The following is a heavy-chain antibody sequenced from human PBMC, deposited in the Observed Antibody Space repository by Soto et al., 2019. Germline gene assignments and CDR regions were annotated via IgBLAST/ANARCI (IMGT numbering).Heavy chain of an antibody. CDR3: AKGRYYYGSGSYYGDAFDI. CDR1: GFTFTNCA. CDR2: ISGSGGST. J-gene: IGHJ3*02. D-gene: IGHD3-10*01. Sequence: EVQLLESGGGLVQPGGSLRLSCAASGFTFTNCAMSWVRQAPGKGLEWVSSISGSGGSTYYADSVKGRFTISRDNPKNTLYLQMNSLRAEDTAVYYCAKGRYYYGSGSYYGDAFDIWGQGTMVTVSS. V-gene: IGHV3-23*01.